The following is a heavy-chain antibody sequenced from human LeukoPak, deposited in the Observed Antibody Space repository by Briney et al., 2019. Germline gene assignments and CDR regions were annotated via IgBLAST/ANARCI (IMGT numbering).Heavy chain of an antibody. CDR2: IYYSAST. Sequence: SETLSLTCTVSGGSVSSGSYYWSWIRQPPGKGLEWIGYIYYSASTNYNPSLKSRVTISVDTSNNQFSLKLSSVTAADTAVYYCTRGSRGYSYGWGQGTLVTVSS. J-gene: IGHJ4*02. CDR3: TRGSRGYSYG. D-gene: IGHD5-18*01. V-gene: IGHV4-61*01. CDR1: GGSVSSGSYY.